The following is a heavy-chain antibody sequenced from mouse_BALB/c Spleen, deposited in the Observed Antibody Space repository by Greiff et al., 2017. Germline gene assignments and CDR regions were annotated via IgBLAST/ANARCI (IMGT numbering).Heavy chain of an antibody. CDR1: GYAFTSYN. J-gene: IGHJ3*01. CDR2: IDPYNGGT. V-gene: IGHV1S135*01. CDR3: ARPQFITTATFAY. Sequence: VQLQQSGPDLVKPGASVKISCKASGYAFTSYNMYWVKQSPGKSLEWIGYIDPYNGGTSYNQKFKGKATLTVDKSSSTAYMHLNSLTSEDSAVYYCARPQFITTATFAYWGQGTLVTVSA. D-gene: IGHD1-2*01.